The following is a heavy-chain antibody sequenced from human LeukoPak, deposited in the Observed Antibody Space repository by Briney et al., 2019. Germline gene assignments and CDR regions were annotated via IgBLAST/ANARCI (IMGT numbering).Heavy chain of an antibody. CDR1: GGSFSGYY. V-gene: IGHV4-34*01. CDR2: INHSGST. CDR3: ARGSKDPKEIVVVITNYYFDY. J-gene: IGHJ4*02. Sequence: SETLSLTCAVYGGSFSGYYWSWIRQPPGKGLEWIGEINHSGSTTYNPSLKSRVTISVDTSKRHFTLKLSSVTAADTAVYYSARGSKDPKEIVVVITNYYFDYWGQGPLVTVSS. D-gene: IGHD3-22*01.